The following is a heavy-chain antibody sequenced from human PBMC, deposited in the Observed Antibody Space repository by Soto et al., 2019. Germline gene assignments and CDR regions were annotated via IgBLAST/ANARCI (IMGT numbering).Heavy chain of an antibody. Sequence: GESLKISCKGSGYSFTNYWIGWVRQMPGKGLEWMGIIYPGDSDIRFSPSSQGQVTISADKSINTAYLQWSSLMASDTAMYYCARTSHYDSSGYYDAFDVWGQGTMVTVSS. CDR1: GYSFTNYW. CDR3: ARTSHYDSSGYYDAFDV. J-gene: IGHJ3*01. V-gene: IGHV5-51*01. D-gene: IGHD3-22*01. CDR2: IYPGDSDI.